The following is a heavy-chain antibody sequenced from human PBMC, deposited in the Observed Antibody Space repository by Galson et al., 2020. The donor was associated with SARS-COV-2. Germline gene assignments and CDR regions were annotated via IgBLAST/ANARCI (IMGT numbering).Heavy chain of an antibody. Sequence: TGGSLRLSCAASGFTFTTYWMHWVRQVPGKGLLWVSRIDSDGSTTNYADSVKGRFTISRDNAKNTLYLQMNSLRPEDTAVYYCVRDRGENYRSYNWFDPWGQGTLVTVSS. J-gene: IGHJ5*02. V-gene: IGHV3-74*01. CDR3: VRDRGENYRSYNWFDP. CDR2: IDSDGSTT. CDR1: GFTFTTYW. D-gene: IGHD1-7*01.